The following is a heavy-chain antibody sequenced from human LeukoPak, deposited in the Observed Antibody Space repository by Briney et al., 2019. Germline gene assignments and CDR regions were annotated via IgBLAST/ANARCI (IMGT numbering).Heavy chain of an antibody. J-gene: IGHJ4*02. CDR3: ARHRSSSSFFDY. CDR2: IYYSGST. Sequence: SETLSLTCTVSGGSIRSYYWSWIRQPPGKGLEWIGYIYYSGSTNYKPSLKSRVTISADTSKNQLSLKLSSVTAADTAVYYCARHRSSSSFFDYWGQGTLVTVSS. V-gene: IGHV4-59*08. CDR1: GGSIRSYY. D-gene: IGHD6-6*01.